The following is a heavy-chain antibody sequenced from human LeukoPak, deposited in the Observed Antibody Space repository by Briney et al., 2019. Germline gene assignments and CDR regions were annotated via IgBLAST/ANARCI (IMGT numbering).Heavy chain of an antibody. D-gene: IGHD3-22*01. CDR3: ARDSVYDSSKGAFDI. CDR2: ISYDGSNK. J-gene: IGHJ3*02. V-gene: IGHV3-30*04. Sequence: GRSLRLSCAASGFTFSSYAMSWVRQAPGKGLEWVGAISYDGSNKYYADSVKGRFTISRDNSKNTLYVQMSSLRAEDTAVYYCARDSVYDSSKGAFDIWGQGTMVTVSS. CDR1: GFTFSSYA.